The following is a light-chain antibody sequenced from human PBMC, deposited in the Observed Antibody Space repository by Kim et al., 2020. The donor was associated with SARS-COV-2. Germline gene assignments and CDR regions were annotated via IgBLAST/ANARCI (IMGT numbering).Light chain of an antibody. V-gene: IGKV2-30*02. Sequence: DVVLAQSPLSLTVTXGQPASISCKSSQSLVHSDGNTYLNWFHQRPGQSPRRLIYKVFNRDSGVPDRFSGSGSGTDFTLKISSAEAEDVGIYYCMQGTHWPPTFGQGTKVDIK. CDR2: KVF. CDR1: QSLVHSDGNTY. J-gene: IGKJ1*01. CDR3: MQGTHWPPT.